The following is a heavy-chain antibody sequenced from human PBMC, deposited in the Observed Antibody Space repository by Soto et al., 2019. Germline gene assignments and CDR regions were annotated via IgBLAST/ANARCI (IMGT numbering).Heavy chain of an antibody. CDR1: GGSIISGDYY. V-gene: IGHV4-30-4*01. J-gene: IGHJ6*02. CDR2: IYHSGST. CDR3: AHAAYDSGYVYGLDV. Sequence: PSETLSLTCTVSGGSIISGDYYWSWIRQPPGKGLERIGYIYHSGSTYYNPSLKSRVTISVDTSKNQFSLKLSSVTAADTAVYYCAHAAYDSGYVYGLDVWGQGTTVTVSS. D-gene: IGHD5-12*01.